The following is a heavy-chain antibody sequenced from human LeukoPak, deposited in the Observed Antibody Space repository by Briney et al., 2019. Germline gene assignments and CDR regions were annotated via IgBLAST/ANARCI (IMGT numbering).Heavy chain of an antibody. CDR1: GGSFSGYY. J-gene: IGHJ4*02. Sequence: SETLSLTCAVYGGSFSGYYWSWIRQPPGKGLEWIGEINHSGSTNYNPSLKSRVTISVDTSKNQFSLKLSSVTAADTAVYYCAQLWFGELLYYYWGQGTLVTVSS. CDR2: INHSGST. D-gene: IGHD3-10*01. V-gene: IGHV4-34*01. CDR3: AQLWFGELLYYY.